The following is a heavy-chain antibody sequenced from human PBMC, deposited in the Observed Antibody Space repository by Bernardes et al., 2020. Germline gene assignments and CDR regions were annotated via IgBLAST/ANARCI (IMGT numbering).Heavy chain of an antibody. D-gene: IGHD6-6*01. CDR1: GGSFCGYY. Sequence: SQTLSLTCAVYGGSFCGYYCSWIRQPPGKGLEWIVQIIHTSSTNYNPSLKSRVTISVDTSKNQFSLKLSSVTAADTAVYYCASPDRVRSIAPRDVSFDYWGQGTLVTVSS. J-gene: IGHJ4*02. V-gene: IGHV4-34*12. CDR2: IIHTSST. CDR3: ASPDRVRSIAPRDVSFDY.